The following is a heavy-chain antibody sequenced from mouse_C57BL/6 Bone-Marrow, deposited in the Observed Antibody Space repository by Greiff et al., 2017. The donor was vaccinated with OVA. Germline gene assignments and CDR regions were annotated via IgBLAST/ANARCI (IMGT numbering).Heavy chain of an antibody. Sequence: QVQLQQPGAELVKPGASVKMSCKASGYTFTSYWITWVKQRPGQGLEWIGDIYPGSGSTNYNEKFKGKATLTADKSSSTAYMELRSLTSEDSAVYYCTRGGTYYGPYWGQGTLVTVSA. CDR3: TRGGTYYGPY. V-gene: IGHV1-55*01. D-gene: IGHD1-1*01. CDR2: IYPGSGST. J-gene: IGHJ3*01. CDR1: GYTFTSYW.